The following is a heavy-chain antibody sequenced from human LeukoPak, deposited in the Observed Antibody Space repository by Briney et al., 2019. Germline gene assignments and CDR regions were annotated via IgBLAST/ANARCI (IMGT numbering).Heavy chain of an antibody. CDR2: IYYSGST. CDR3: ARDTQQAALGSTYYYYYGMDV. CDR1: GGSISSYH. J-gene: IGHJ6*02. V-gene: IGHV4-59*01. Sequence: PSETLSLTCTVSGGSISSYHWSWIRQPPGKGLEWIGYIYYSGSTNYNPSLKSRVTISVDTSKNQISLKLSSVTAADTAVYYCARDTQQAALGSTYYYYYGMDVWGQGTTVTVSS. D-gene: IGHD6-6*01.